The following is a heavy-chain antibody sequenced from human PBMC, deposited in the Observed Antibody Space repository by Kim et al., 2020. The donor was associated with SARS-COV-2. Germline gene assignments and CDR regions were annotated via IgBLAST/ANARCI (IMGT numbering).Heavy chain of an antibody. CDR1: GYTFTGYY. CDR2: INPNSGGT. D-gene: IGHD6-19*01. CDR3: AREVSGWYHYFDY. V-gene: IGHV1-2*02. Sequence: ASVKVSCKASGYTFTGYYMHWVRRAPGQGLEWMGWINPNSGGTNYAQKFQGRVTMTRDTSISTAYMELSRLRSDDTAVYYCAREVSGWYHYFDYWGQGTLVTVSS. J-gene: IGHJ4*02.